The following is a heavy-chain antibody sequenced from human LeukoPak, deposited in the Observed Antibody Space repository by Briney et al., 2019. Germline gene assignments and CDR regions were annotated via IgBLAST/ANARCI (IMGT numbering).Heavy chain of an antibody. J-gene: IGHJ4*02. Sequence: GGSLRLSCAASGFTFSSYSMNWVRQAPGKGLEWVSHITASGTAMFYADSVKGRFTISRDNAKNSLYLQMNSLRDEDTAVYYCAKVPDSSGWYTGRYYFDYWGQGTLVTVSS. D-gene: IGHD6-19*01. CDR2: ITASGTAM. V-gene: IGHV3-48*02. CDR3: AKVPDSSGWYTGRYYFDY. CDR1: GFTFSSYS.